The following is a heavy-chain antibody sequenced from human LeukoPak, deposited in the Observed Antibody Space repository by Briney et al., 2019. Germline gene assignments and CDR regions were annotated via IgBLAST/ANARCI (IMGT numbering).Heavy chain of an antibody. V-gene: IGHV1-18*01. CDR1: GGTFSSYA. CDR3: ARVEYCSSTSCYGWFDP. J-gene: IGHJ5*02. D-gene: IGHD2-2*01. Sequence: VASVKVSCKASGGTFSSYAISWVRQAPGQGLEWMGWISAYNGNTNYAQKLQGRVTMTTDTSTSTAYMELRSLRSDDTAVYYCARVEYCSSTSCYGWFDPWGQGTLVTVSS. CDR2: ISAYNGNT.